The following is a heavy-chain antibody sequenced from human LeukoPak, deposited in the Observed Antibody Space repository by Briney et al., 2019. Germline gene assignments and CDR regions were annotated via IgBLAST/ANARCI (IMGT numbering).Heavy chain of an antibody. CDR1: GFTVSSNY. J-gene: IGHJ4*02. CDR3: ASIMVRGVIPPFDY. CDR2: IYSGGST. V-gene: IGHV3-66*01. D-gene: IGHD3-10*01. Sequence: GGPLRLSCAASGFTVSSNYMSWVRQAPGKGLEWVSVIYSGGSTYYADSVKGRFTISRDNSKNTLYLQMNSLRAEDTAVYYCASIMVRGVIPPFDYWGQGTLVTVSS.